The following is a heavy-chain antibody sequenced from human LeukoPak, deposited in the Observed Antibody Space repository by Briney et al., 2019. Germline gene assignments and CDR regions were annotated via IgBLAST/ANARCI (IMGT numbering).Heavy chain of an antibody. CDR2: IIPIFGTA. V-gene: IGHV1-69*05. CDR3: ARDRRHDAFDI. Sequence: ASVKVCCKASGGTFSSYAISWVRQAPGQGLEWMGGIIPIFGTANYAQKFQGRVTITTDESTTTAYMELRSLRSEDTAVYYCARDRRHDAFDIWGQGTMVTVSS. CDR1: GGTFSSYA. J-gene: IGHJ3*02. D-gene: IGHD6-6*01.